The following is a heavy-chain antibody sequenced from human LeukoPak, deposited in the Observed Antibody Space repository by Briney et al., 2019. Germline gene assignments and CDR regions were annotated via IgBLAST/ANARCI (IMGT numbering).Heavy chain of an antibody. V-gene: IGHV1-18*01. Sequence: ASVKVSCKASGYTFTRYGISWVRQAPGQGLEWMGWIGAYNGNTNYAQKLQGRVTMTTDTSTSTAYMELRSLRSDDTAVYYCARSVGKQQLVPRDYYYYYMDVWGKGTTVTVSS. CDR2: IGAYNGNT. J-gene: IGHJ6*03. D-gene: IGHD6-13*01. CDR1: GYTFTRYG. CDR3: ARSVGKQQLVPRDYYYYYMDV.